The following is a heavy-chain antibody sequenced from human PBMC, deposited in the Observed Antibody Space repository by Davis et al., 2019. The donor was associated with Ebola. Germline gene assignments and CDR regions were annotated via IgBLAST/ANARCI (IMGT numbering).Heavy chain of an antibody. V-gene: IGHV1-3*01. CDR1: GYTFNTYA. D-gene: IGHD3-10*01. CDR2: INAANGNT. Sequence: ASVKVSCKASGYTFNTYAMHWVRQAPRQGLEWMGWINAANGNTRYSQKFQDRVTIIRDRSASTVYMELSSLRSEDTAVYYCAREGRVQGLISAGMDVWGQGTTVTVSS. CDR3: AREGRVQGLISAGMDV. J-gene: IGHJ6*02.